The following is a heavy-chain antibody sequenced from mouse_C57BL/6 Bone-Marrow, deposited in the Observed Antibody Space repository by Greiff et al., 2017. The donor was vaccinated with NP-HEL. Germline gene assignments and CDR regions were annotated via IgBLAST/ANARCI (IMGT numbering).Heavy chain of an antibody. CDR1: GYTFTSYG. D-gene: IGHD3-2*02. V-gene: IGHV1-81*01. J-gene: IGHJ3*01. Sequence: VHLVESGAELARPGASVKLSCKASGYTFTSYGISWVKQRTGQGLEWIGEIYPRSGNTYYNEKFKGKATLTADKSSSTAYMELRSLTSEDSAVYFCARSSSSGYLFAYWGQGTLVTVSA. CDR3: ARSSSSGYLFAY. CDR2: IYPRSGNT.